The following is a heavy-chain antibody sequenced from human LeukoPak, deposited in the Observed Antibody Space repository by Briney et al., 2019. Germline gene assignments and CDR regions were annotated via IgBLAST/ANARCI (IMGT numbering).Heavy chain of an antibody. V-gene: IGHV3-74*01. D-gene: IGHD2-15*01. CDR3: ASDFVSGGGFDI. Sequence: GGSLRLSCAASGFTFSGYWMHWVRQPPGKGLLWLSRINTDGRSTSYADAVKRRFTISRDNVKNTLYLQMHSLRAEDTAVYYCASDFVSGGGFDIWGQGTVVTVSS. CDR2: INTDGRST. CDR1: GFTFSGYW. J-gene: IGHJ3*02.